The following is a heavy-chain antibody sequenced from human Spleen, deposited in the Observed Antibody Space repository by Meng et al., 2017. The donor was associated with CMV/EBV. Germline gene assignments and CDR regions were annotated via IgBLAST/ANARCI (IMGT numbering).Heavy chain of an antibody. CDR1: GYTFTSYD. CDR3: ATTYYSDGIDQVPFDI. D-gene: IGHD2-8*01. CDR2: MNLNNGNT. J-gene: IGHJ3*02. V-gene: IGHV1-8*03. Sequence: ASVKVSCKASGYTFTSYDINWVRQATGQGLEWMGWMNLNNGNTGYAQEFQGRVTITRNTSISTAYMELSSLRSEDTAVYFCATTYYSDGIDQVPFDIWGQGTMVTVSS.